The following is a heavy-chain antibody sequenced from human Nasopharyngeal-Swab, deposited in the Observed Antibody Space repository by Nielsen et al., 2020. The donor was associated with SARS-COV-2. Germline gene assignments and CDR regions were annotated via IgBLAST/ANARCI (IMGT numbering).Heavy chain of an antibody. CDR3: ATHGSGRIGGMDV. CDR2: ISGSGGST. Sequence: GGSLRLSCAASGLTFSSYAMSWVRQAPGKGLEWVSAISGSGGSTYYADSVKGRFTISRDNSKNTLYLQMNSLRAEDTAVYYCATHGSGRIGGMDVWGQGTTVTVSS. V-gene: IGHV3-23*01. D-gene: IGHD3-10*01. CDR1: GLTFSSYA. J-gene: IGHJ6*02.